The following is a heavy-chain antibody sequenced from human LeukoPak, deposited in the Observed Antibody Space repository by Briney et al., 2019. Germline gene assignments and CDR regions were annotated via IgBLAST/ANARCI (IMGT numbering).Heavy chain of an antibody. D-gene: IGHD4-17*01. CDR2: IISSSSTI. Sequence: LSGGSLRLSCAASGFSFSNYNMNWVRQAPGKGLEWVSYIISSSSTIYYADSVRGRFTISRDNTKNSMYLQMNSLRDEDMAMYYCARLGYGDYHFDYWGQGTLVSVSS. CDR1: GFSFSNYN. CDR3: ARLGYGDYHFDY. J-gene: IGHJ4*02. V-gene: IGHV3-48*02.